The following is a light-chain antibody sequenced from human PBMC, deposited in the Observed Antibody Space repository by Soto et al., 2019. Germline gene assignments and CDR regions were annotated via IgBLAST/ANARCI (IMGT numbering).Light chain of an antibody. CDR1: QYINTR. CDR2: QTS. V-gene: IGKV3-11*01. J-gene: IGKJ1*01. Sequence: EIVLTQSPATLSSFPGDRVTLSCRASQYINTRLAWYQHRPGQAPRLLIYQTSIRAAGIPARFSASGTGTDLNLTISDVQPEDFAVYYCHQRQSWPRTVGQGTKVDLK. CDR3: HQRQSWPRT.